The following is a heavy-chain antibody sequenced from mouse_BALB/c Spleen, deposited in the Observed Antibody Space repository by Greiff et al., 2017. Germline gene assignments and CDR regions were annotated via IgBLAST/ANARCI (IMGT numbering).Heavy chain of an antibody. CDR2: ISSGSSTI. J-gene: IGHJ4*01. CDR3: ERRRDYRYDEDYAMDY. Sequence: EVMLVESGGGLVQPGGSRKLSCAASGFTFSSFGMHWVRQAPEKGLEWVAYISSGSSTIYYADTVKGRFTISRDNPKNTLFLQMTSLRSEDTAMYYCERRRDYRYDEDYAMDYWGQGTSVTVSS. V-gene: IGHV5-17*02. D-gene: IGHD2-14*01. CDR1: GFTFSSFG.